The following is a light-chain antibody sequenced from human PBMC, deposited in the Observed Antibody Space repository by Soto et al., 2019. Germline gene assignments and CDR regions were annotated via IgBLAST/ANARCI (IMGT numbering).Light chain of an antibody. CDR2: ADD. CDR3: QVWDSRTDHYV. J-gene: IGLJ1*01. Sequence: SYELTQAPSVSVAPGQTATITCGGSDIGTKGVHWYQQKPGQAPALVIYADDARPSGIPERFSGSNSGNTATLTITRVEAGDEADYYCQVWDSRTDHYVFGPGTKVTVL. V-gene: IGLV3-21*02. CDR1: DIGTKG.